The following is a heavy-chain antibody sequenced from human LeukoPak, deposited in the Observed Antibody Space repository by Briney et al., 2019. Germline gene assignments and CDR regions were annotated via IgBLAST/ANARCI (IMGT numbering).Heavy chain of an antibody. CDR1: GFTFSSYA. J-gene: IGHJ4*02. Sequence: QSGGSLRLSCAASGFTFSSYAMSWVRQAPGKGLEWVSAISGSGGSTYYADSVKGRFTIPRDNSKNTLYLQMNSLRAEDTAVYYCANLRTFGGVIVRGDYFDYWGQGTLVTVSS. CDR2: ISGSGGST. D-gene: IGHD3-16*02. V-gene: IGHV3-23*01. CDR3: ANLRTFGGVIVRGDYFDY.